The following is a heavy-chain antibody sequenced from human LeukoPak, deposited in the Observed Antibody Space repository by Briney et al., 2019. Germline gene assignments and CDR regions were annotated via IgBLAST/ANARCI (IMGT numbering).Heavy chain of an antibody. CDR2: IRYDGSNK. Sequence: GGSLRLSCAASGFTLSSYGMHWVRQAPGKGLEWVAFIRYDGSNKYYADSVKGRFTISRDNSKNTLYLQMNSLRAEDTAVYYCAKDHYCSSTSCSWYFDYWGQGTLVTVSS. D-gene: IGHD2-2*01. J-gene: IGHJ4*02. CDR3: AKDHYCSSTSCSWYFDY. CDR1: GFTLSSYG. V-gene: IGHV3-30*02.